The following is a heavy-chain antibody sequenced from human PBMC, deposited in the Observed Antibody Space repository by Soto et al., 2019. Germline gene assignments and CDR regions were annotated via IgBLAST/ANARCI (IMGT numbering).Heavy chain of an antibody. Sequence: GGSLRLSCAASGFNFSNNAMSWVRQAPGKGLEWVSLISDSGVSTYYADSVKGRFIVSRDNSKNTLYLQMNSLRAEDTAIYYCAKKGKLSTSWYLDCWGQGTLVTVSS. CDR2: ISDSGVST. J-gene: IGHJ4*01. CDR1: GFNFSNNA. V-gene: IGHV3-23*01. CDR3: AKKGKLSTSWYLDC. D-gene: IGHD6-13*01.